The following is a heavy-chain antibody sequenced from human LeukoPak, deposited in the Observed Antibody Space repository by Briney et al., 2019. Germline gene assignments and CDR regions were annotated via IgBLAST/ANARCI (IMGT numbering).Heavy chain of an antibody. CDR3: ARGGYYYGSGSYYSN. CDR1: GFTFSSYA. V-gene: IGHV3-64*01. D-gene: IGHD3-10*01. Sequence: PGGSLRLSCAASGFTFSSYAMHWVRQAPGKGLDYVSAISSNGGSTYYANSVKGRFTIPRDNSKNTLYLQMGSLRAEDMAVYYCARGGYYYGSGSYYSNWGQGTLVTVSS. J-gene: IGHJ4*02. CDR2: ISSNGGST.